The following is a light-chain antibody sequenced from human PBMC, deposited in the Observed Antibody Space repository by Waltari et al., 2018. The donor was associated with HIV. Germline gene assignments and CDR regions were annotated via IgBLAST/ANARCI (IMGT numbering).Light chain of an antibody. CDR2: SNN. Sequence: QSVLTQPPSASGTPGQRVTLSCSGRSSNIGSNTVNWYQQLPGTAPKLLIYSNNPRPSVVPDRFSGSKSGTSVSLAISGLQSEDDTDYYCAAWDDSLNGWVFGGGTKLTVL. J-gene: IGLJ3*02. CDR1: SSNIGSNT. V-gene: IGLV1-44*01. CDR3: AAWDDSLNGWV.